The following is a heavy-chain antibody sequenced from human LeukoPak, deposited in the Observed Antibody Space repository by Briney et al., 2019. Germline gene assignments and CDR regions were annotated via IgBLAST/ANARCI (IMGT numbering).Heavy chain of an antibody. CDR3: AREDYVWGSYRYYLDY. V-gene: IGHV3-30*04. Sequence: GRSLRLSCAASGFTFSSYAMHWVRQAPGKGLEWVAVISYDGSNKYYADSVKGRFTISRDNSKNTPYLQMNSLRAEDTAVYYCAREDYVWGSYRYYLDYWGQGTLVTVSS. CDR2: ISYDGSNK. J-gene: IGHJ4*02. D-gene: IGHD3-16*02. CDR1: GFTFSSYA.